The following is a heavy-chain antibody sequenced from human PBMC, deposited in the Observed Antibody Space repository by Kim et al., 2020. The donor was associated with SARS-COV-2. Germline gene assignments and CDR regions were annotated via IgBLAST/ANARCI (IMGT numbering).Heavy chain of an antibody. CDR3: ARSITMVRGVISFDP. Sequence: SVKVSCKASGGTFSSYAISWVRQAPGQGLEWMGGIIPIFGTANYAQKFQGRVTITADESTSTAYMELSSLRSEDMAVYYCARSITMVRGVISFDPWGQGTLVTVSS. CDR1: GGTFSSYA. J-gene: IGHJ5*02. CDR2: IIPIFGTA. V-gene: IGHV1-69*13. D-gene: IGHD3-10*01.